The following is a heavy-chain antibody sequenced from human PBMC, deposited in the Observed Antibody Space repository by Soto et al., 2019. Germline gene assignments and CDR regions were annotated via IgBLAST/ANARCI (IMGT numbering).Heavy chain of an antibody. Sequence: GGSLRLSCAASGFTFSSYSMNWVRQAPGKGLEWVSSISSSSSYIYYADSVKGRFTISRDNSKNTLYLQMNSLRAEDTAVYYCAKDVTGWHRFRYWGQGTLVTVSS. CDR2: ISSSSSYI. D-gene: IGHD6-19*01. CDR3: AKDVTGWHRFRY. J-gene: IGHJ4*02. CDR1: GFTFSSYS. V-gene: IGHV3-21*04.